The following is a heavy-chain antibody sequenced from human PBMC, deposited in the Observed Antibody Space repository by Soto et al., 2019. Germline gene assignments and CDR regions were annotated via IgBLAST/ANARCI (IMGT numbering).Heavy chain of an antibody. CDR3: ARHFVAVVIKGWGY. V-gene: IGHV4-39*01. CDR1: GGTINTNTFY. D-gene: IGHD3-22*01. J-gene: IGHJ4*02. Sequence: SETLSLTCTVSGGTINTNTFYRDRIRQPPGKGLEWIGTIYYNGNAYYNPSLKSRVTMSVDTSKNQFSLKLISVTAADTAVYYCARHFVAVVIKGWGYWGQGTLVTVS. CDR2: IYYNGNA.